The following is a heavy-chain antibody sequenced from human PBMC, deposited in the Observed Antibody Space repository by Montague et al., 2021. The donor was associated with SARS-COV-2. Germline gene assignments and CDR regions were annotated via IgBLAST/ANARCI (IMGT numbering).Heavy chain of an antibody. D-gene: IGHD3-9*01. CDR3: ARHNVVGYDILTGYYPIYGMDV. Sequence: SLRLSCAASGFSVSSSYMTWVRQAPGKGLEWVPVIYSGGNTDYAASVKGRFTISRDNSKNTLYLQMNSLRVEDTAVYYCARHNVVGYDILTGYYPIYGMDVWGQGTTVTVS. V-gene: IGHV3-66*02. J-gene: IGHJ6*02. CDR2: IYSGGNT. CDR1: GFSVSSSY.